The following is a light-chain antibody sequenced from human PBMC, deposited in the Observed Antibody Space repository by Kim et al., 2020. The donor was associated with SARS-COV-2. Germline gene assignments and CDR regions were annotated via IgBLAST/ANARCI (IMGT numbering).Light chain of an antibody. CDR2: DAS. CDR1: QSSSSW. Sequence: SVGERDNKTCRASQSSSSWLAWYQQKPGKAPKLLIYDASSLESGVPSRFSGSGSGTECTLTISSLQPDDFATYYCQQYNSYPWTFGQGTKVDIK. CDR3: QQYNSYPWT. V-gene: IGKV1-5*01. J-gene: IGKJ1*01.